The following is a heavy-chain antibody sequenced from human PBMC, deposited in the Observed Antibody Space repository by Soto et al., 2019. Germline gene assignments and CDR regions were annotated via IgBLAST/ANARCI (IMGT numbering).Heavy chain of an antibody. CDR2: IYDNGGT. V-gene: IGHV4-4*02. J-gene: IGHJ3*01. CDR3: ASPWGSFLTGRADALDV. CDR1: GGSLSSSTW. D-gene: IGHD3-9*01. Sequence: SATLSLTCGVSGGSLSSSTWFSWVRHPPGKGLEWIGEIYDNGGTNYSPSLRSRVTLSLDKSKNQFSLTLKSVTAADTGIYYCASPWGSFLTGRADALDVWGHGTMVTVSS.